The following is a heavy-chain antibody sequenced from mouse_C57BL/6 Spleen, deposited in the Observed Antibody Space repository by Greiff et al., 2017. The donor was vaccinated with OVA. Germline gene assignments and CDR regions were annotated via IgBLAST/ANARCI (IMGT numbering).Heavy chain of an antibody. V-gene: IGHV1-76*01. CDR2: IYPGSGNT. CDR3: ARSEDFDV. Sequence: VQGVESGAELVRPGASVKLSCKASGYTFTDYYINWVRQRPGQGLEWIARIYPGSGNTYYNEKFKGKATLTAEKSSSTAYMQLSSLTSEDSAVYFCARSEDFDVWGTGTTVTVSS. CDR1: GYTFTDYY. J-gene: IGHJ1*03.